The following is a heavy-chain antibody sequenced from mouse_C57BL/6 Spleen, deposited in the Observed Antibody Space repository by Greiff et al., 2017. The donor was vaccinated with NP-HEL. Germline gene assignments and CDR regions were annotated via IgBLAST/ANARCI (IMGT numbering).Heavy chain of an antibody. CDR1: GYAFRSSW. V-gene: IGHV1-82*01. CDR2: IYPGDGDT. J-gene: IGHJ2*01. Sequence: VQLQQSGPELVKPGAPVKISCKAPGYAFRSSWMNWVKQRPGKGLEWIGRIYPGDGDTNYNGKFKGKATLTADKSSSTAYMQLSSMTSEDSAVYFCAREEGFNTTVVAPFDYWGQGTTLTVSS. D-gene: IGHD1-1*01. CDR3: AREEGFNTTVVAPFDY.